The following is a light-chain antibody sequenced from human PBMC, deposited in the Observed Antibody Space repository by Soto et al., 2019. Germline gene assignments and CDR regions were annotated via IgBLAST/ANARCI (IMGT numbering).Light chain of an antibody. V-gene: IGKV3-20*01. Sequence: ESVLTQSPGTVSLSPGERATLSCRTSQGISSSYLAWYQQKPGQAPRLLIYGASRRAAGIPDRFSGSGSGTDFSLTISRLEPEDFAVYYCQQYDRSPPTFGQGTKVEIK. CDR1: QGISSSY. CDR2: GAS. CDR3: QQYDRSPPT. J-gene: IGKJ1*01.